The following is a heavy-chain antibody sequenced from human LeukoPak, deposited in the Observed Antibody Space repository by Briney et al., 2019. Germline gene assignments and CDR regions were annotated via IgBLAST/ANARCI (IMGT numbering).Heavy chain of an antibody. V-gene: IGHV3-30*04. CDR1: GFTFSSYA. CDR2: ISYDGSNK. J-gene: IGHJ4*02. CDR3: SALSD. Sequence: PGGSLRLSCAASGFTFSSYAMHWVRQAPGKGLEWVAVISYDGSNKYYADSVKGRFTISRDNSKNTLYLQMNSLRAEDTAVYYCSALSDWGQGTLVTVSS.